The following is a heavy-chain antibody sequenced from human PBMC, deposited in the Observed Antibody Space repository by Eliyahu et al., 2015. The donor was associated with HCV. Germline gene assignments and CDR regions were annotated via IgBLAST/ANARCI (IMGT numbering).Heavy chain of an antibody. CDR1: GFAFSXFW. Sequence: EVQLVESGGGLVQPGGSXRXSCAASGFAFSXFWMXWVRQAPGKGLEWVANIKEDGSEKYYVDSVKGRFSISRDNAKNSLYLQMSNLRVDDTAVYYCGRDPVDYWGQGTLVTVSA. CDR2: IKEDGSEK. CDR3: GRDPVDY. V-gene: IGHV3-7*01. J-gene: IGHJ4*02.